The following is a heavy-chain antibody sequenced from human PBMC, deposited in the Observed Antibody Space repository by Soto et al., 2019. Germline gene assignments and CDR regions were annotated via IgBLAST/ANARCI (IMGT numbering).Heavy chain of an antibody. CDR1: GGSFRDYS. CDR2: INHSGST. CDR3: AREEVSQRFTKGYYVMDV. D-gene: IGHD2-2*01. Sequence: QVQLQQWGAGLLKPSETLSLTCAVYGGSFRDYSWNWIRQSPGMGLEWIGEINHSGSTNYNPSLKSRVTILVDTSKNHFSLKLSSVTAADTAVYYCAREEVSQRFTKGYYVMDVWGQGTTVTVSS. V-gene: IGHV4-34*01. J-gene: IGHJ6*02.